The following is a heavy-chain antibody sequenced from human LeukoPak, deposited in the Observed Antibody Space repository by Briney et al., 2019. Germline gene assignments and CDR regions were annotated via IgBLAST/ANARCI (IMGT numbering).Heavy chain of an antibody. CDR2: IYHGGST. V-gene: IGHV4-30-2*01. D-gene: IGHD2-15*01. CDR3: AAATSYYYGMDV. CDR1: GGSISSGGYS. J-gene: IGHJ6*02. Sequence: PSETLSLTCAVSGGSISSGGYSWSWIRQPPGKGLEWIGYIYHGGSTYYNPSLKSRLTISVDRSKNQFSLKLSSVTAADTAVYYCAAATSYYYGMDVWGQGTTVTVSS.